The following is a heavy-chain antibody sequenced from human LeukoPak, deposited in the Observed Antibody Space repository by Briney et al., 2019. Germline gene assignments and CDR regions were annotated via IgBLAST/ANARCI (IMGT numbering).Heavy chain of an antibody. D-gene: IGHD4-11*01. CDR3: ATHSAGGTTDFDY. Sequence: PSETLSLTCTVSGGSISSSSYYWGWIRQPPGKGLEWIGSIYYSGSTYYNPSLKSRVTISVDTSKNQFSLKLSSVTAADTAVYYCATHSAGGTTDFDYWGQGTLVTVSS. CDR2: IYYSGST. J-gene: IGHJ4*02. CDR1: GGSISSSSYY. V-gene: IGHV4-39*01.